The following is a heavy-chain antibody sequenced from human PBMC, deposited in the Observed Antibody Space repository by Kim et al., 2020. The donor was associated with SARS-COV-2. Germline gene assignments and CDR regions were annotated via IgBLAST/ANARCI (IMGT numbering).Heavy chain of an antibody. D-gene: IGHD2-21*02. CDR3: AKSADYYSLPDY. CDR2: ISWNSGLI. CDR1: GFTFGDYA. V-gene: IGHV3-9*01. J-gene: IGHJ4*02. Sequence: GGSLRLSCAASGFTFGDYAMHWVRQGPGKGLEWVSGISWNSGLIGYADSVKGRFTISRDNTKNSLYLQMSSLRTEDTAFYYCAKSADYYSLPDYWGQGSLVTVSS.